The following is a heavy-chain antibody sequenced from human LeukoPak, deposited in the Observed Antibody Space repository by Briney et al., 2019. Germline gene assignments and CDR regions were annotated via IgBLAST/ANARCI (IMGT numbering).Heavy chain of an antibody. V-gene: IGHV3-30-3*01. D-gene: IGHD3-22*01. CDR3: AKGLSYDSSVDAFDI. CDR1: GFTFSSYA. J-gene: IGHJ3*02. Sequence: PGGSLRLSCAASGFTFSSYAMHWVRQAPGKGLEWVAVISYDGSNKYYADSVKGRFTISRDNSKNTLYLQMNSLRAEDTALYYCAKGLSYDSSVDAFDIWGQGTMDTVSS. CDR2: ISYDGSNK.